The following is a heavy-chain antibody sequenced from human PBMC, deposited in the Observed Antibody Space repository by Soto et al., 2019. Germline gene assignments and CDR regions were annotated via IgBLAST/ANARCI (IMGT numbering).Heavy chain of an antibody. J-gene: IGHJ5*02. CDR3: ARESGDEWEPVGVPPARTSFDP. D-gene: IGHD1-26*01. CDR1: GGTFSSYT. Sequence: AASVKVSCKASGGTFSSYTISWVRQAPGQGLEWMGRIIPILGIANYAQKFQGRVTITADKSTSTAYMELSSLRSEDTAVYYCARESGDEWEPVGVPPARTSFDPWGQGTLVTVSS. V-gene: IGHV1-69*04. CDR2: IIPILGIA.